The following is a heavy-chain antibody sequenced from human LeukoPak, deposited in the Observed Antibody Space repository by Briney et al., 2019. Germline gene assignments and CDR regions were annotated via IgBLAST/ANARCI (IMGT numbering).Heavy chain of an antibody. CDR2: INPNSGGT. CDR3: ARDRYGDGFAHFDY. CDR1: GGTLSSYG. D-gene: IGHD5-24*01. J-gene: IGHJ4*02. V-gene: IGHV1-2*02. Sequence: ASVKVSCKASGGTLSSYGFSWVRQAPGQGLEWMGWINPNSGGTNYAQKFQDRVTMSRDTSISTAYMELSRLTSDDTAVYYCARDRYGDGFAHFDYWGQGALVTVSS.